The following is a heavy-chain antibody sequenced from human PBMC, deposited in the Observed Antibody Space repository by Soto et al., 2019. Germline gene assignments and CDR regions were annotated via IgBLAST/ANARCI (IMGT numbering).Heavy chain of an antibody. D-gene: IGHD3-22*01. CDR2: MSSSSDTI. Sequence: EVQLVESGGGLVQPGGSLRLACAASGFMFSSYSMNWVRQAPGKGLEWVSYMSSSSDTIYYADSVKGRFTISRDNAKNSLYLQMNSLRDEDTAVYYCARDAALVVITLLKIYFDYWGQGTLVTVSS. J-gene: IGHJ4*02. V-gene: IGHV3-48*02. CDR3: ARDAALVVITLLKIYFDY. CDR1: GFMFSSYS.